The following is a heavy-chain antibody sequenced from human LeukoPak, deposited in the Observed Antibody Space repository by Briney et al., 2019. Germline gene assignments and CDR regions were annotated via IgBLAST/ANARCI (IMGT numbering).Heavy chain of an antibody. Sequence: SETLSLTCTVSGGSISSYYWSWIRQPPGKGLGWIGYIYYSGSTNYNPSLKSRVTISVDTSKNQFSLKLNSVTAADTAVYYCAREYSSTSYYFDYWGQGTLVTVSS. V-gene: IGHV4-59*01. J-gene: IGHJ4*02. CDR1: GGSISSYY. CDR2: IYYSGST. CDR3: AREYSSTSYYFDY. D-gene: IGHD6-13*01.